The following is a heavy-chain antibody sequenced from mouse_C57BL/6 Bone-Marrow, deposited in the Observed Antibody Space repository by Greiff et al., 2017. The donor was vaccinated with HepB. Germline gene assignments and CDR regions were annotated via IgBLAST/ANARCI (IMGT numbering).Heavy chain of an antibody. J-gene: IGHJ4*01. CDR3: ANVFYAMDY. CDR2: IYPGDGDT. CDR1: GYAFSSSW. V-gene: IGHV1-82*01. Sequence: VKLQESGPELVKPGASVKISCKASGYAFSSSWMNWVKQRPGKGLEWIGRIYPGDGDTNYNGKFKGKATLTADKSSSTAYMQLSSLTSEDSAVYFCANVFYAMDYWGQGTSVTVSS.